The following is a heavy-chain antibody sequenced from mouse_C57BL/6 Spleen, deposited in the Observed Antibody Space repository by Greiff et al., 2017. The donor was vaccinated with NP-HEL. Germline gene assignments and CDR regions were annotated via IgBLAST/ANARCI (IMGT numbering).Heavy chain of an antibody. CDR1: GFNIKDDY. J-gene: IGHJ2*01. CDR2: IDPENGDT. V-gene: IGHV14-4*01. CDR3: TTPYYGSSYVAY. Sequence: VQLKESGAELVRPGASVKLSCTASGFNIKDDYMHWVKQRPEQGLEWIGWIDPENGDTEYASKFQGKATITADTSSNTAYLQLSSLTSEDTAVYYCTTPYYGSSYVAYWGQGTTLTVSS. D-gene: IGHD1-1*01.